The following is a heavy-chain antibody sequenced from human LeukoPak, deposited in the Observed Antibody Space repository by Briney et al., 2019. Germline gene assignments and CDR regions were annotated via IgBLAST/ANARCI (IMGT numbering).Heavy chain of an antibody. V-gene: IGHV4-61*02. CDR1: SGSISSGSHY. CDR2: IYTSGST. D-gene: IGHD3/OR15-3a*01. CDR3: ARNGILIFGTFDI. J-gene: IGHJ3*02. Sequence: PSETLSLTCSVSSGSISSGSHYWSWIRQPAGKALEWIGRIYTSGSTNYNPSLKSRVTISVDTSKNQFSLKLSSVTAADTAVYYCARNGILIFGTFDIWGQGTMVTVSS.